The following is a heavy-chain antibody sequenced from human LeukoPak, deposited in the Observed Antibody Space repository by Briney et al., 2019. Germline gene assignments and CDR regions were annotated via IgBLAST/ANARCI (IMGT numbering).Heavy chain of an antibody. J-gene: IGHJ5*02. CDR1: GGTFSSYA. D-gene: IGHD3-9*01. CDR2: ISADNGNT. V-gene: IGHV1-18*01. CDR3: ARGNDILTGYPNWFDP. Sequence: ASVKVSCKASGGTFSSYAISWVRQAPGQGLEWMGWISADNGNTNYAQKLQGRVTMTTDTSTSTAYMELRSLRSDDTAVYYCARGNDILTGYPNWFDPWGQGTLVTVSS.